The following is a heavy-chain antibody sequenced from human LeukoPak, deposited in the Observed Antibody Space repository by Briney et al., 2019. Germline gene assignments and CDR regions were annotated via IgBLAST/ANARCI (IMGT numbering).Heavy chain of an antibody. CDR2: IYYSGST. CDR3: ARSGPDLYYFDY. J-gene: IGHJ4*02. V-gene: IGHV4-59*12. D-gene: IGHD3-3*01. Sequence: SETLSLTCAVYGGSFSSYYWSWIRQPPGKGLEWIGYIYYSGSTNYNPSLKSRVTISVDTSKNQFSLKLSSVTAADTAVYYCARSGPDLYYFDYWGQGTLVTVSS. CDR1: GGSFSSYY.